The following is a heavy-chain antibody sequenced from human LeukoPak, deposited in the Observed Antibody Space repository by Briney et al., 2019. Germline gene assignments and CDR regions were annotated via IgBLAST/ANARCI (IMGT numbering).Heavy chain of an antibody. D-gene: IGHD1-26*01. CDR2: IYYNGST. CDR3: ARAGWDVHLFHN. V-gene: IGHV4-39*01. CDR1: GGSITRSGYY. J-gene: IGHJ4*02. Sequence: SETLSLTCNVSGGSITRSGYYWGWIRQPPGKGLEWIGSIYYNGSTYYNPSLKSRVAISVDTSKNQFSLKLSSVTAADTAVYYCARAGWDVHLFHNWGQGTLVTVSS.